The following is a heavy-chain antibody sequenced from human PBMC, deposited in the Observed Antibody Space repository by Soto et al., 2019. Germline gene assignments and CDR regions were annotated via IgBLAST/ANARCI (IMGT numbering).Heavy chain of an antibody. CDR1: GASISSYY. CDR2: VHYSGST. D-gene: IGHD3-10*01. V-gene: IGHV4-59*12. Sequence: PSETLSLTCTVSGASISSYYWSWIRQSPQKGLECIGYVHYSGSTNYRPSLKSRVTMSVDRAKNQFSLKLTSVTAADTAVYYCERDNGSGSYRGTYVDWGQGILVTVYS. J-gene: IGHJ4*02. CDR3: ERDNGSGSYRGTYVD.